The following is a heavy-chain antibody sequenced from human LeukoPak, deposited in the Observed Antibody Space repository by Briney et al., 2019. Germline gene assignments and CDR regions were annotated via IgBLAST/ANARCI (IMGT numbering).Heavy chain of an antibody. CDR1: GFTFSSYW. J-gene: IGHJ4*02. V-gene: IGHV3-74*01. CDR3: ARNMTGYRRAWYYLDY. D-gene: IGHD6-19*01. CDR2: INSDGSST. Sequence: GGSLRLSCAASGFTFSSYWMHWVRQAPGKGLVWVSRINSDGSSTSYADSVKGRFTISRDNAKNTLYLQMNSLRAEDTGVYYCARNMTGYRRAWYYLDYWGQGTLVTVSS.